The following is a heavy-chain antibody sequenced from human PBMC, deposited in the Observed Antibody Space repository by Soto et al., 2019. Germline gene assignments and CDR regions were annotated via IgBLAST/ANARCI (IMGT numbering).Heavy chain of an antibody. J-gene: IGHJ4*02. V-gene: IGHV4-34*01. CDR1: GGSFSGYY. D-gene: IGHD4-17*01. CDR2: INHSGST. Sequence: SETLSLTCAVYGGSFSGYYWSWIRQPPGKGLEWIGEINHSGSTNYNPSLKSRILISADTSKNQFSLHLNSVTAADTAVYYCARGRRHVGIRRDYHARGFDSWGQGTLVTVSS. CDR3: ARGRRHVGIRRDYHARGFDS.